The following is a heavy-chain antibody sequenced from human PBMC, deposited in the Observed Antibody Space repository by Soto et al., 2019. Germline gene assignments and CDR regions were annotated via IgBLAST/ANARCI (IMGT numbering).Heavy chain of an antibody. D-gene: IGHD6-13*01. CDR2: ISYDGSNK. Sequence: LRLSCAASGFTFSTYVMHWVRQAPGKGLEWVAIISYDGSNKYYADSVKGRFTISRDNSKNTLYVQMNSLRAEDTAVYYCARVLGAAGNDYYYYGMDVWGQGTTVTVSS. V-gene: IGHV3-30-3*01. J-gene: IGHJ6*02. CDR1: GFTFSTYV. CDR3: ARVLGAAGNDYYYYGMDV.